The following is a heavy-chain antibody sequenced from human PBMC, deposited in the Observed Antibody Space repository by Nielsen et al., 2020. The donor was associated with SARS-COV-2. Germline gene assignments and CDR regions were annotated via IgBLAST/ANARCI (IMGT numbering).Heavy chain of an antibody. Sequence: ASVKVSCKASGYTFTNNYMHWVRQAPGQGPEWMGLINPTNGGTTYAQKFLGRVTMTRDTSTSTVYMELSSLRSDDTAVYYCARGGWYFGLWGRGTLVTVSS. V-gene: IGHV1-46*01. J-gene: IGHJ2*01. CDR2: INPTNGGT. CDR1: GYTFTNNY. CDR3: ARGGWYFGL.